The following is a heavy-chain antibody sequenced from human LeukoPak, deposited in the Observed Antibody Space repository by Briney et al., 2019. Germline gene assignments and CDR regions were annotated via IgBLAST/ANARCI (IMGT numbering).Heavy chain of an antibody. CDR1: GFTFSSYA. J-gene: IGHJ4*02. Sequence: EGSLRFSYAASGFTFSSYAMHWVRQAPGKGLEGVAVISYDGSNKYYADSVEGRFTISRDNSKNTLYLQMNSLRAEDTAVYYCARVRGRRITMVRGVIGYFDYWGQGTLVTVSS. CDR3: ARVRGRRITMVRGVIGYFDY. D-gene: IGHD3-10*01. V-gene: IGHV3-30-3*01. CDR2: ISYDGSNK.